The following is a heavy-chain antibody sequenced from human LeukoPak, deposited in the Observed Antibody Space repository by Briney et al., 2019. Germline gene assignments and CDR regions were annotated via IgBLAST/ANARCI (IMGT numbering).Heavy chain of an antibody. J-gene: IGHJ3*02. Sequence: GASVKVSCKASGYTFTSYYMHWVRQAPGQGLEWMGIINPSGGSTSYAQKFQGRATMTRDTSTSTVYMELSSLRSEDTAVYYCARVINYYDSSGNAFDIWGQGTMVTVSS. D-gene: IGHD3-22*01. CDR2: INPSGGST. CDR1: GYTFTSYY. CDR3: ARVINYYDSSGNAFDI. V-gene: IGHV1-46*03.